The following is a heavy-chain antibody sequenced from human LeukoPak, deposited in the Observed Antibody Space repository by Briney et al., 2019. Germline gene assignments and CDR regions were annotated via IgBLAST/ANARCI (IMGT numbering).Heavy chain of an antibody. D-gene: IGHD1-1*01. J-gene: IGHJ3*02. CDR2: LQNDGSDI. V-gene: IGHV3-30*02. CDR1: GSTFSNYG. CDR3: ANRRGTQVLGNNIDI. Sequence: PGGSLRLSCAASGSTFSNYGMHWVRQAPDKGLEWVAFLQNDGSDIHYADSVEGRFTISRDNAKNTLYLQMNSLRAEDTAVYYCANRRGTQVLGNNIDIWGQGTLLTVSS.